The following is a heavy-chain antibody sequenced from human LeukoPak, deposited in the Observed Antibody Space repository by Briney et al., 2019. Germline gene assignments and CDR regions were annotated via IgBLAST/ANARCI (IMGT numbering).Heavy chain of an antibody. CDR2: IYSSGST. V-gene: IGHV4-59*08. CDR1: GGSISGYY. D-gene: IGHD3-16*01. CDR3: TRIYDYLDWYFDL. Sequence: KPSETLSLTCSVSGGSISGYYWSWIRQPPGKGLEWIGYIYSSGSTKYNPSLKSRVTISVDTSKNQFSLKLTSVTAADTAVYYCTRIYDYLDWYFDLWGRGTLVTVSS. J-gene: IGHJ2*01.